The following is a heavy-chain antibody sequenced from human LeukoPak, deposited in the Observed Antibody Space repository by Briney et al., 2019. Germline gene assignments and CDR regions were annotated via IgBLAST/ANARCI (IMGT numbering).Heavy chain of an antibody. CDR1: GFTFSSYA. CDR2: ISYDGSNK. V-gene: IGHV3-30-3*02. D-gene: IGHD3-3*01. Sequence: GGSLRLSCAASGFTFSSYAMHWVRQAPGKGLEWVAVISYDGSNKYYADSVKGRFTISRDNSKNTLYLQMNSLRAEDTAVYYCAKSVGYYDFWSGHYPFDYWGQGTLVTVSS. CDR3: AKSVGYYDFWSGHYPFDY. J-gene: IGHJ4*02.